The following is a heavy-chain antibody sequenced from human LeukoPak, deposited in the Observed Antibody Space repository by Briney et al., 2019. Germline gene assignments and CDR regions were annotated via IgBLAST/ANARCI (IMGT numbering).Heavy chain of an antibody. CDR2: ISYDGSNK. CDR1: GFTFSSYA. Sequence: GRSLRLSCAASGFTFSSYAMHWVRQAPGKGLEWVAVISYDGSNKYYADSVKGRFTISRDNSKNTLYLQMNSLRAEDTAVYYCARNDYWGQGTLVTVPS. CDR3: ARNDY. V-gene: IGHV3-30*04. J-gene: IGHJ4*02.